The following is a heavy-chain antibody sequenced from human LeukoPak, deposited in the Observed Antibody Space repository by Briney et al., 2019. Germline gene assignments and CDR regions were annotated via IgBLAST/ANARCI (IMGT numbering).Heavy chain of an antibody. CDR1: GFTFSSYG. D-gene: IGHD6-19*01. CDR3: ASTSGWYEPIDY. J-gene: IGHJ4*02. CDR2: IWYDGSNK. Sequence: PGGSLRLSCAASGFTFSSYGMHWVRQAPGKGLEWVAVIWYDGSNKYYADSVKGRFTISRDNSKNTLYLQMNSLIAEDTAVYYCASTSGWYEPIDYWGQGTLVTVSS. V-gene: IGHV3-33*01.